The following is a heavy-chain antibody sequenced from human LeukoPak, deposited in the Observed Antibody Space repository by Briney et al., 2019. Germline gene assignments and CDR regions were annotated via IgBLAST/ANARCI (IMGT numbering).Heavy chain of an antibody. CDR3: AKVYPGALFLGELSISFDY. Sequence: GGSLRLSCAASGFTFSSYAMSWVRQAPGKGLEWVSAISGSGGSTYYADSVKDRFTISRDNSKNTLYLQMNSLRAEDTAVYYCAKVYPGALFLGELSISFDYWGQGTLVTVSS. CDR1: GFTFSSYA. J-gene: IGHJ4*02. D-gene: IGHD3-16*02. CDR2: ISGSGGST. V-gene: IGHV3-23*01.